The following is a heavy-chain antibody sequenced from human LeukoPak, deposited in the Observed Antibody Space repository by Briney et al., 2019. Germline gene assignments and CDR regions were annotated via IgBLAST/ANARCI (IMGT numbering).Heavy chain of an antibody. Sequence: GVSLRLSCAASGFTFSSYEMNWVRQAPGKGLEWVSYISSSGSTIYYADSAKGRFTISRDNAKNSLYLQMNSLRAEDTAVYYCARINLIAAFDYWGQGTLVTVSS. CDR3: ARINLIAAFDY. J-gene: IGHJ4*02. CDR2: ISSSGSTI. D-gene: IGHD6-13*01. V-gene: IGHV3-48*03. CDR1: GFTFSSYE.